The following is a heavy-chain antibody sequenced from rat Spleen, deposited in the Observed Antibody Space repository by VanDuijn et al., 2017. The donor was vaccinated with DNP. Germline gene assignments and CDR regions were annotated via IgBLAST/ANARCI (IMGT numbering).Heavy chain of an antibody. CDR1: GFTFSDYA. CDR3: ATLYSGPFDS. V-gene: IGHV5S10*01. J-gene: IGHJ2*01. Sequence: EVQLVESGGGLVQPGNSLKLSCAASGFTFSDYAMAWVRQSPKKDLEWVATILHDGSGTYYRDSVQGRFTIARDNAESALYLQMDSLRSEDTATYYCATLYSGPFDSWCQGVMVTVSS. CDR2: ILHDGSGT. D-gene: IGHD1-1*01.